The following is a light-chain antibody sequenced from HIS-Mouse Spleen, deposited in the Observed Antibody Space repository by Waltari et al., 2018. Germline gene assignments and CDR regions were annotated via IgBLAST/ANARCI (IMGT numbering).Light chain of an antibody. Sequence: SYELTQPPSVSVSQGQTARITCPGAALPNKYAYWYQQKSGQAPVLVIYEDSKRPSGIPEGFSGSSSGTMATLTISGAQVEDEADYYCYSTDSSGNHRVFGGGTKLTVL. CDR2: EDS. V-gene: IGLV3-10*01. CDR3: YSTDSSGNHRV. J-gene: IGLJ2*01. CDR1: ALPNKY.